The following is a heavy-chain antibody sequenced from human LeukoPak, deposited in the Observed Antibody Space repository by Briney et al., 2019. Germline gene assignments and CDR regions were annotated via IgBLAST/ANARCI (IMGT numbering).Heavy chain of an antibody. V-gene: IGHV3-30*04. Sequence: GGSLRLSCAASGFTFSSYAMHWVRQAPGKGLEWGAVISYDGSNKYYADAVKGRFTISRDNSKNTLYLQMNSLRAEDTAVYYCARPKGYSGYDLALFDYWGQGTLVTVSS. J-gene: IGHJ4*02. CDR2: ISYDGSNK. CDR1: GFTFSSYA. D-gene: IGHD5-12*01. CDR3: ARPKGYSGYDLALFDY.